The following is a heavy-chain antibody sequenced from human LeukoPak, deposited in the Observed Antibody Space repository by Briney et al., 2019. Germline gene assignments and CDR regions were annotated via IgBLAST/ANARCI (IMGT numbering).Heavy chain of an antibody. D-gene: IGHD3-10*01. CDR3: ARDRDHYYGSGSYLKNAFDI. CDR2: TSYNGNT. J-gene: IGHJ3*02. CDR1: GHTFSNYG. Sequence: ASVRVSCKASGHTFSNYGISWVRQAPGLGLEWMGWTSYNGNTNYAQKLQGRVTMTTDTSTSTAYMELRSLRSDDTAVYYCARDRDHYYGSGSYLKNAFDIWGQGTMVTVSS. V-gene: IGHV1-18*04.